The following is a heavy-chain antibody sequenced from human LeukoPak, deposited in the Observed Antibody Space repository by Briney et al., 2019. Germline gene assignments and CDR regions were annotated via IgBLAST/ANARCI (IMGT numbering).Heavy chain of an antibody. V-gene: IGHV3-23*01. Sequence: PGGSLRLSCAASGLTFSSYAMSWVRQAPGKGLEWVSAISGSGGSTYYADSMKGRFTISRDNSKNTLYLQMDSLRAEDTAVYYCAKDLFTVGGWYVFGGQGTLVTVSS. CDR2: ISGSGGST. CDR1: GLTFSSYA. D-gene: IGHD6-19*01. J-gene: IGHJ4*02. CDR3: AKDLFTVGGWYVF.